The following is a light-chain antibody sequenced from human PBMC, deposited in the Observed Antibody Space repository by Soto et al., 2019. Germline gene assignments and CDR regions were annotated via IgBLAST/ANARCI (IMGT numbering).Light chain of an antibody. CDR3: QQYNKWPIA. CDR2: RAS. V-gene: IGKV3-15*01. Sequence: EIVMTQSPATLSVSPGEGGTLSCRASQSVRSNVAWYYQKPGQAPRLLIYRASSRAAGLPDRFSGSGSETEFTLTISTLQSEDFAVYYCQQYNKWPIAFGQGTRLEI. CDR1: QSVRSN. J-gene: IGKJ5*01.